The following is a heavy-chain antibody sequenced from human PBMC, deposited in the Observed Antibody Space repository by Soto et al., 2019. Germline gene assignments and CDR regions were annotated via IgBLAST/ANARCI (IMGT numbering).Heavy chain of an antibody. V-gene: IGHV1-18*01. D-gene: IGHD1-26*01. CDR3: ARDLGGSYYAPVDY. Sequence: QVQLVQSGAEVKKPGASVKVSCKASGYTFTSYGISWVRQAPGQGLEWMGWISAYNGNTKYAQKLQGRVTTTTDTXXSTAYMELRSLTSDDTAVYYCARDLGGSYYAPVDYWGQGTLVTVSS. CDR1: GYTFTSYG. CDR2: ISAYNGNT. J-gene: IGHJ4*02.